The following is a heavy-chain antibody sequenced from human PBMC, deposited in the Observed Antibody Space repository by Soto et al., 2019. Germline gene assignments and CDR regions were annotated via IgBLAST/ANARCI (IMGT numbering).Heavy chain of an antibody. CDR2: ISYDGSNK. CDR1: GFTFSSYA. D-gene: IGHD2-15*01. CDR3: ARGPPKVVAATPSDY. J-gene: IGHJ4*02. V-gene: IGHV3-30-3*01. Sequence: QVQLVESGGGVVQPGRSLRLSCAASGFTFSSYAMHWVRQAPGKGLEWVAVISYDGSNKYYADSVKGRFTISRDNSKNTLYLQMNSLRAADTAVYYCARGPPKVVAATPSDYWGQGTLVTVSS.